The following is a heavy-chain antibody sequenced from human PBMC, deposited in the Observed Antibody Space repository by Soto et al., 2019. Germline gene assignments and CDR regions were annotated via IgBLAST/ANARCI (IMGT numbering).Heavy chain of an antibody. Sequence: PGESLKISCKGSGYGLSIHWVAWLRQMPGKGLEWVGIIYPGNSNTMYSPSFQGQVTISADTALSTTYLQWDTLKPSDTAIYFCARDSHCNGGNCPMGGFAMWGQVTMVTVSS. CDR2: IYPGNSNT. D-gene: IGHD2-15*01. CDR3: ARDSHCNGGNCPMGGFAM. V-gene: IGHV5-51*01. J-gene: IGHJ3*02. CDR1: GYGLSIHW.